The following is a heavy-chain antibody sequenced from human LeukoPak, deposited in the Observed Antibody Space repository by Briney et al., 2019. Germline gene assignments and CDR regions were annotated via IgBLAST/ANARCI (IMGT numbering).Heavy chain of an antibody. Sequence: ASVKVSCKASGYTFTSYDINWVRQATGQGLEWMGWMNPNSGNTGYAQKFQGRVTMTRNTSISTAYMELSSLGSEDTAVYYCARGRAAADWFDSWGQGTLVTVSP. CDR1: GYTFTSYD. V-gene: IGHV1-8*01. D-gene: IGHD2-15*01. CDR2: MNPNSGNT. J-gene: IGHJ5*01. CDR3: ARGRAAADWFDS.